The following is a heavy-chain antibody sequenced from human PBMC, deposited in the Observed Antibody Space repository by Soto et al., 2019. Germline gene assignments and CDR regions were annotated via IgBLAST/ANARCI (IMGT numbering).Heavy chain of an antibody. J-gene: IGHJ3*02. D-gene: IGHD2-15*01. Sequence: GGSLRLSCAASGFTFRDYYMTWIRQAPGKGLEWVSYISSSGTGIYYPDSVRGRFTISRDNAKNSLYLQMSSLRAEDTDVYYCARAYSDAFDIWGQGTMVTVSS. CDR2: ISSSGTGI. V-gene: IGHV3-11*01. CDR3: ARAYSDAFDI. CDR1: GFTFRDYY.